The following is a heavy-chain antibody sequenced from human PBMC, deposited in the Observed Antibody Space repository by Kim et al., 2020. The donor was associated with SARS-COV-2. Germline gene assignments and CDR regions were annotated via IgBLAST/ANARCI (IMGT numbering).Heavy chain of an antibody. D-gene: IGHD3-9*01. CDR2: IYAGDSST. CDR1: GFTFSHSA. Sequence: GGSLSLSCAASGFTFSHSAMSWVRQAPGKGLEWVSVIYAGDSSTNYAESVKGRFTISRDNFRHTLYLQMNSLRAAATAVYYCAKGGLRYSDYWRPGTQV. CDR3: AKGGLRYSDY. J-gene: IGHJ4*02. V-gene: IGHV3-23*03.